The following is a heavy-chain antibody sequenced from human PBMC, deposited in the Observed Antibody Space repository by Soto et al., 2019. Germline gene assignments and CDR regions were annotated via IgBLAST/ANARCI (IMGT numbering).Heavy chain of an antibody. CDR3: ASGGAGSGPFTWELPDH. CDR2: ITPFDGDV. V-gene: IGHV1-45*02. J-gene: IGHJ4*02. CDR1: GNTFTYRY. D-gene: IGHD1-26*01. Sequence: QTQLVQSGAEVKKTGSTVTVSCKALGNTFTYRYLHWVRQAPGQALEWMGWITPFDGDVHYAQKVQDRVTITRDRSINTAYMRMSSLRSEDTAMYYCASGGAGSGPFTWELPDHWGQGTLVTVSS.